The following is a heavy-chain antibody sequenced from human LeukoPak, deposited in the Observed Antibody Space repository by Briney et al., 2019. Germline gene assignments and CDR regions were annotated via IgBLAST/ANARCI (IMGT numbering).Heavy chain of an antibody. D-gene: IGHD2-2*02. J-gene: IGHJ3*02. CDR1: GFTFSSYA. CDR3: ARRILCSSGNCYKFDALDI. V-gene: IGHV3-30-3*01. CDR2: ISYDGSNK. Sequence: GGSLRLSCAASGFTFSSYAMHWVRQAPGKGLEWVAVISYDGSNKYYADSVKGRFTISRDNSKNTLYLQMNSLRAEDTAVYYCARRILCSSGNCYKFDALDIWGQGTMVTVSS.